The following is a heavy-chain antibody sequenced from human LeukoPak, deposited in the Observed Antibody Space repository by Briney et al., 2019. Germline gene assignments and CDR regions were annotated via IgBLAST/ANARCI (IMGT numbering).Heavy chain of an antibody. CDR1: GGSISSYY. CDR2: IYTSGST. Sequence: SETLSLTCTVSGGSISSYYWSWIRQPPGKGLEWIGRIYTSGSTNYNPSLKSRVTMSVDTSKNQFSLKLSSVTAADTAVYYCARDSTIFGVVLLDYWGQGTLVTVSS. J-gene: IGHJ4*02. D-gene: IGHD3-3*01. CDR3: ARDSTIFGVVLLDY. V-gene: IGHV4-4*07.